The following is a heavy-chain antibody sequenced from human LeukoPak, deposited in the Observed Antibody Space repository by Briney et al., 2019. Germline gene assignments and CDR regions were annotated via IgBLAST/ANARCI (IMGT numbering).Heavy chain of an antibody. D-gene: IGHD6-13*01. J-gene: IGHJ4*02. CDR2: IYHSGST. CDR3: ARVTGYMTEDYFDY. CDR1: GGSISSSNW. Sequence: TPSETLSLTCAVSGGSISSSNWWSWVRQPPGKGLEWIGEIYHSGSTNYNPSLKSRVTMSVDTSKNQFSLRLSSVTAADTAVYYCARVTGYMTEDYFDYWGQGTLITVSS. V-gene: IGHV4-4*02.